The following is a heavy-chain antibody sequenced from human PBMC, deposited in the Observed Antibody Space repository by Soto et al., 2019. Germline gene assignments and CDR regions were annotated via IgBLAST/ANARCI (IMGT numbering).Heavy chain of an antibody. Sequence: SETLSLTCTVSGGSISSGGYYWSWIRQHPGKGLERIGYIYYSGSTYYNPSLKSRVTISVDTSKNQFSLKLSSVTAADTAVYYCARGSYCSGGSCYPPNFDYWGQGTLVTVSS. CDR1: GGSISSGGYY. V-gene: IGHV4-31*03. J-gene: IGHJ4*02. CDR2: IYYSGST. CDR3: ARGSYCSGGSCYPPNFDY. D-gene: IGHD2-15*01.